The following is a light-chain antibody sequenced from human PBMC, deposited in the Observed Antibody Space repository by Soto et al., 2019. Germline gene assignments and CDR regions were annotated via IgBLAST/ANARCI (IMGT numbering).Light chain of an antibody. CDR1: QSVSSN. J-gene: IGKJ4*01. V-gene: IGKV3-15*01. CDR3: QQYNNWPKLT. CDR2: GAS. Sequence: EIVMTQSPGTLAVSPVEGTTLSCMASQSVSSNLAWYQQKPGQAPRRLIYGASTRATGIPARFSGSGSGTEFTLTISSLQSEDFAVYYCQQYNNWPKLTFGGGTKVDIK.